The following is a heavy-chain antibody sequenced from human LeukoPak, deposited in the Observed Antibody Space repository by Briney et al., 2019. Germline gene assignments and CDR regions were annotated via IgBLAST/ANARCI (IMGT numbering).Heavy chain of an antibody. D-gene: IGHD1-26*01. CDR1: GGSISSGSYY. V-gene: IGHV4-39*01. J-gene: IGHJ5*02. CDR3: ARSGSYSFWFDP. Sequence: SETLSLTCPVSGGSISSGSYYWGWIRQPPGKGLEWIGSIYYSGIAYYNPSLKSRVTISVDTSKNQFSLKLSSVTAADTAVYYCARSGSYSFWFDPWGQGTLVTVSS. CDR2: IYYSGIA.